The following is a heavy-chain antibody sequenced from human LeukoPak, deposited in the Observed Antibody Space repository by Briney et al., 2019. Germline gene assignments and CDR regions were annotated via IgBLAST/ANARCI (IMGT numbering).Heavy chain of an antibody. CDR2: ISSSGSTI. CDR3: ARGGLAVAGGLFDY. J-gene: IGHJ4*02. CDR1: GFTFSSYE. Sequence: PGGSLRLSCAASGFTFSSYEMNWVRQAPGKGLEWVSYISSSGSTIYYADSVKGRFTISRDNAKNSLYLQMNSLRAEDTAVYYCARGGLAVAGGLFDYWGQGTLVTVSS. D-gene: IGHD6-19*01. V-gene: IGHV3-48*03.